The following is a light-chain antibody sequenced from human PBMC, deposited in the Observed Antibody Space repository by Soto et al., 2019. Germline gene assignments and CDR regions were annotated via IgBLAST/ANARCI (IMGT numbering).Light chain of an antibody. CDR1: SSHIGNNY. CDR2: DNN. J-gene: IGLJ2*01. CDR3: GTWDSSLSAVV. V-gene: IGLV1-51*01. Sequence: QSVLTQPPPMSAAPGQKVTLSFSGNSSHIGNNYVSWYQQLPGTAPKLLIYDNNKRPSGIPDRFSGSKSGTSATLGITGLQTGDEADYYCGTWDSSLSAVVFGGGTKVTVL.